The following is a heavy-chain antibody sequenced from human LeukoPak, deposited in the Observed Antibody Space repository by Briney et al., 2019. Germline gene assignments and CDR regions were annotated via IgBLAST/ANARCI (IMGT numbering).Heavy chain of an antibody. CDR3: AKVRAPSGWFNSDY. V-gene: IGHV3-23*01. D-gene: IGHD6-19*01. CDR1: GFTFSNYV. J-gene: IGHJ4*02. Sequence: PGGSLRLSCSGSGFTFSNYVMSWVRQAPGKGLEWVSGISGSGDSTYYADSVKGRFTISRDNSKNTLYLQMNSLRVEDTAAYYCAKVRAPSGWFNSDYWGQGTLVTVCS. CDR2: ISGSGDST.